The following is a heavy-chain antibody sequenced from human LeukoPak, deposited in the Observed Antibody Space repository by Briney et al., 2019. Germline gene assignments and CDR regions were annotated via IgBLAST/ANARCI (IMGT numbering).Heavy chain of an antibody. J-gene: IGHJ4*02. CDR2: IRGSGRDT. CDR3: ASSRPPRIMSPFDY. Sequence: GGSLRLSCAASGFTVSSNYMSWVRQAPGKGLEWVSAIRGSGRDTYYADSVRGRFTISRDNSKNTLYLQMNSLRAEETAVYYCASSRPPRIMSPFDYWGQGTLVTVSS. V-gene: IGHV3-23*01. CDR1: GFTVSSNY. D-gene: IGHD3-16*01.